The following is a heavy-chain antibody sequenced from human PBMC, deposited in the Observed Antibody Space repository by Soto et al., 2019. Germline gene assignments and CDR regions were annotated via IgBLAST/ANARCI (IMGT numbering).Heavy chain of an antibody. D-gene: IGHD5-12*01. J-gene: IGHJ4*02. Sequence: QVQLVQSGAEVKKPGASVKVSCKASGYTFNSYGINWVRQAPGQGLEWMGWISAYNGNTNYVQKFQGRVTMTTDTSTSTVYMERRSRRADDTAGYYCAGGGGNDHRPVDYWGQGTLVTVSS. CDR2: ISAYNGNT. CDR3: AGGGGNDHRPVDY. CDR1: GYTFNSYG. V-gene: IGHV1-18*01.